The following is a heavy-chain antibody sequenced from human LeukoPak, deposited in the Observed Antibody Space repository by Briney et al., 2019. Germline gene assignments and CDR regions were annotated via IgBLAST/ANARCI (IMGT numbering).Heavy chain of an antibody. Sequence: GGSLRLSCAASGFTFSSYSMTWVRQAPGKGLEWVSSISSSSSYIYYADSVKGRFTISRDNAKNSLYLQMNSLRAEDTAVYYCARDHLGEDYYYYYMDVWGKGTTVTVSS. V-gene: IGHV3-21*01. CDR2: ISSSSSYI. D-gene: IGHD3-16*01. CDR3: ARDHLGEDYYYYYMDV. CDR1: GFTFSSYS. J-gene: IGHJ6*03.